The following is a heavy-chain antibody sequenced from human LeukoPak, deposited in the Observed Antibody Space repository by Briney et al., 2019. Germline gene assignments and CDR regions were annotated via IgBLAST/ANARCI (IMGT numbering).Heavy chain of an antibody. J-gene: IGHJ4*02. V-gene: IGHV5-10-1*01. CDR2: IDPSDSYT. Sequence: GESLKISCKGSGYSFTSYWISWVRQMPGKGLEWLGRIDPSDSYTNYSPSFQGHVTISADKSISTAYLQWSSLKASDTAMYYCARLSSKGSSAAGTFFDYWGQGTLVTVSS. D-gene: IGHD6-13*01. CDR1: GYSFTSYW. CDR3: ARLSSKGSSAAGTFFDY.